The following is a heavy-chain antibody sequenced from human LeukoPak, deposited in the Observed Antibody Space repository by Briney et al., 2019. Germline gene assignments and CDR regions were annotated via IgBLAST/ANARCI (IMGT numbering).Heavy chain of an antibody. Sequence: SETLSLTCTVSGGSISSYYWSWLRQPPGKGLEWIGYIYHSGSTYYNPSLKSRVTISVDRSKNQFSLKLSSVTAADTAVYYCARGRWALIAAGATFDYWGQGTLVTVSS. CDR3: ARGRWALIAAGATFDY. J-gene: IGHJ4*02. CDR2: IYHSGST. D-gene: IGHD6-13*01. CDR1: GGSISSYY. V-gene: IGHV4-59*12.